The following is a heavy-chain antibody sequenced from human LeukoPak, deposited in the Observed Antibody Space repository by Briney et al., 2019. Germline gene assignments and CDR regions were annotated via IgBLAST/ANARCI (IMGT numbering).Heavy chain of an antibody. J-gene: IGHJ4*02. V-gene: IGHV3-53*05. CDR3: ARAEGYSSSWYQYYFDY. CDR2: IYSGGST. Sequence: PGGSLRLSCAASGFTVSSNYMSWVRQAPGKGLEWVSVIYSGGSTYYADSVKGRFTISRDNSKNTLYLQMNSLRAEDTAVYYCARAEGYSSSWYQYYFDYWGQGTLVTVSS. CDR1: GFTVSSNY. D-gene: IGHD6-13*01.